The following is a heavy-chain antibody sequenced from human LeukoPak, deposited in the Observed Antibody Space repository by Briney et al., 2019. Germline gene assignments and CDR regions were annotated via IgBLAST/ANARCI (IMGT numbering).Heavy chain of an antibody. Sequence: SETLSLTCTVSGGSISSYYWNWIRQPAGKGLEWIGRIYTSGSTDYNPSLKSRVTMSVDTSMNQFSLKLSSVTAADTAVYYCAGALSGYSGFYYYYMDVWGKGTTVTGSS. D-gene: IGHD3-3*01. CDR1: GGSISSYY. CDR2: IYTSGST. CDR3: AGALSGYSGFYYYYMDV. V-gene: IGHV4-4*07. J-gene: IGHJ6*03.